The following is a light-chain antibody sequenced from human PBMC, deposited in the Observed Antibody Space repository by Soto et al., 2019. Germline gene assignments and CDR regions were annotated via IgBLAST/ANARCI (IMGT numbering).Light chain of an antibody. CDR3: SPYTTSSTRV. Sequence: QSALTQPASVSGSPGQSIAISCTGSSSDIGIYKYVSWYQQHPGTVPTLIIYEVTNRPSGVSNRFSGSKSGNTASLTISGLQAEDEADYYCSPYTTSSTRVFGPGTKVTVL. V-gene: IGLV2-14*01. J-gene: IGLJ1*01. CDR1: SSDIGIYKY. CDR2: EVT.